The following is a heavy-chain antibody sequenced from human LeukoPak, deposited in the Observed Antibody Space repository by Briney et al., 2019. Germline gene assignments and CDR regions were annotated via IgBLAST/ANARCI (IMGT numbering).Heavy chain of an antibody. J-gene: IGHJ6*03. CDR2: ISSSGSTI. Sequence: GGSLRLSCAASGFTFSSYEMNWVRQAPGKGLEWVSYISSSGSTIYYADSVKGRFTISRDNAKNSLYLQMNSLRAEDTAVYYCARSGWGGANYYMDVWGKGTTVTISS. CDR3: ARSGWGGANYYMDV. V-gene: IGHV3-48*03. CDR1: GFTFSSYE. D-gene: IGHD2-21*01.